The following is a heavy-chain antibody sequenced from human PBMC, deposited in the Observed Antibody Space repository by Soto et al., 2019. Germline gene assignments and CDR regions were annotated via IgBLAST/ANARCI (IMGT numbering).Heavy chain of an antibody. CDR1: GGSFSGYY. CDR2: INHSGST. Sequence: QVQLQQWGAGLLKPSEPLSLTCAVYGGSFSGYYWRWIRQPPGKGLEWIGEINHSGSTNYNPSLKRRVTISVDTSKNQFSLKLSSVTAADTAVYYCARGPTPQFLLRFLRDAMDVWRQGTTVTVSS. CDR3: ARGPTPQFLLRFLRDAMDV. D-gene: IGHD3-3*01. V-gene: IGHV4-34*01. J-gene: IGHJ6*02.